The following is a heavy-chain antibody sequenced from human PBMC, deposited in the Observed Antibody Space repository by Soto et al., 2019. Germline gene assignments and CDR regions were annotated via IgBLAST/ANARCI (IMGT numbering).Heavy chain of an antibody. CDR2: INAGNGNA. V-gene: IGHV1-3*01. D-gene: IGHD4-17*01. CDR3: ARETTVTQRRLNYYYYMGV. J-gene: IGHJ6*03. Sequence: GASVKVSCKASGYTFTSYAMHWVRQAPGQRLEWMGWINAGNGNAKYSQKFQGRVTITRDTSASTAYMELSSLRSEDTAVYYCARETTVTQRRLNYYYYMGVWGKGTTVTVSS. CDR1: GYTFTSYA.